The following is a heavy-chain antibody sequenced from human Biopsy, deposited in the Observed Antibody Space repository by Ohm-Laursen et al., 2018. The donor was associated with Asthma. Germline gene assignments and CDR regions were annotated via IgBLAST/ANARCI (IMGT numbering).Heavy chain of an antibody. J-gene: IGHJ4*02. CDR3: ARDVMEWYLPAFDF. D-gene: IGHD3-3*01. V-gene: IGHV3-30*03. CDR2: GGSYYDGGLK. CDR1: GFTFSSYG. Sequence: SLRLSCAASGFTFSSYGMHRVRQAPGKGLEWVAVGGSYYDGGLKYYADSANGRFTVSRDDSKNTLYLQMNSLRPDDTAVYYCARDVMEWYLPAFDFWGQGTLVTVSS.